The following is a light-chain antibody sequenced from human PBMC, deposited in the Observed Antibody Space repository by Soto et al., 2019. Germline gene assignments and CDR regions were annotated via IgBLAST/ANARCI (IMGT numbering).Light chain of an antibody. CDR1: QSINSK. V-gene: IGKV1-39*01. Sequence: DIQITQSPFSLSASVGDRVTIPCRASQSINSKLNWYQQKPGEVPKLLIYAATSLQSGVPSRFSGSRSGTDFTLTISSLQPEDFATYYCQQSYKSPPTFGQGTKVDI. J-gene: IGKJ1*01. CDR2: AAT. CDR3: QQSYKSPPT.